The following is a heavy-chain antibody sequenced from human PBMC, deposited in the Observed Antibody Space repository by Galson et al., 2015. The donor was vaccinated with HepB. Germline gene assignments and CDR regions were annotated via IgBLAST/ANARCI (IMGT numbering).Heavy chain of an antibody. D-gene: IGHD2-21*02. J-gene: IGHJ4*02. CDR1: GYTFTSYG. CDR3: ARDQMAYCGGDCYSDY. CDR2: ISAYNGNT. Sequence: QSGAEVKKPGASVKVSCKVSGYTFTSYGISWVRQAPGQGLEWMGWISAYNGNTNYAQKLQGRVTMTTDTSTNTAYMELRSLRSDDTAVYYCARDQMAYCGGDCYSDYWGQGTLVTVSS. V-gene: IGHV1-18*01.